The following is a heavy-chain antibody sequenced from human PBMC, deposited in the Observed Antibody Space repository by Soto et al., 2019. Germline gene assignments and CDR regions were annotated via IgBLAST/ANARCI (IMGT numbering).Heavy chain of an antibody. CDR1: GFTFDDYA. Sequence: AGGSLRLSCAASGFTFDDYAMHWVRQAPGKGLEWVSGISWNSGSIGYADSVKGRFTISRDNAKNSLYLQMNSLRAEDTALYYCAKDERYDYVWGSYRYWGQGTLVTVSS. V-gene: IGHV3-9*01. CDR2: ISWNSGSI. CDR3: AKDERYDYVWGSYRY. J-gene: IGHJ4*02. D-gene: IGHD3-16*02.